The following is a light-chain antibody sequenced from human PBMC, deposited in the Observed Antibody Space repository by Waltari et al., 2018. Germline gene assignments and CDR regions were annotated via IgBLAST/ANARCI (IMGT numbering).Light chain of an antibody. CDR2: RDY. V-gene: IGLV1-44*01. CDR3: ATWEDSQNGWV. Sequence: QSVLTQPPSASGTPGQRVTISCSGSSSNIGSDTVSWYQQLPGTAPKLLTTRDYQRHSGVPDRFSGSKSGTSASLAISGLLSEDEADYYFATWEDSQNGWVFGGGTKLTVL. J-gene: IGLJ3*02. CDR1: SSNIGSDT.